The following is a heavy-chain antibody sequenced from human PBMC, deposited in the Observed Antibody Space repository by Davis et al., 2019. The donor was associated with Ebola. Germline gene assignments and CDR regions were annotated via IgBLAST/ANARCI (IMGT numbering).Heavy chain of an antibody. D-gene: IGHD6-19*01. V-gene: IGHV5-51*01. CDR3: AREYSGGWYLD. CDR1: GYDFTTSW. CDR2: IYPGDSDT. Sequence: GESLKTSCKAFGYDFTTSWIGWVRQMPGKGLEWMGIIYPGDSDTRYSPSFQGQVTFSADKSITTVYLQWRNLKISDSAMYYCAREYSGGWYLDWGQGTRVTVSS. J-gene: IGHJ4*02.